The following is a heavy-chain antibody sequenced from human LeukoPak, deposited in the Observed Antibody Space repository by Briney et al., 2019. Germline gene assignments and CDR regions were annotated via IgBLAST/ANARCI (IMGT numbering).Heavy chain of an antibody. CDR3: TRVLPRTYYYDSSGYYD. CDR1: GFTFDDYA. CDR2: ISGDGGST. D-gene: IGHD3-22*01. Sequence: GGSLRLSCAASGFTFDDYAMHWVRQAPGKGLEWVSLISGDGGSTYCADSVKGRFTISRDNSKDSLYLQMNSLRTEDTALYYCTRVLPRTYYYDSSGYYDWGQGTLVTVSS. J-gene: IGHJ4*02. V-gene: IGHV3-43*02.